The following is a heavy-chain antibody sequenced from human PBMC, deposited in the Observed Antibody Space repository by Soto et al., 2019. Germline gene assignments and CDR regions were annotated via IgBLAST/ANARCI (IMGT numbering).Heavy chain of an antibody. CDR3: ASDLVGASDSYGLDV. V-gene: IGHV3-33*01. Sequence: GGSLRLSCAASGFTFSNYGMHWVRQAPGKGLGWVAIIWHDGNNKYYADSVRGRFIISRDNSKNRLYLQMNSLRAEDTAVYYCASDLVGASDSYGLDVWGQGTPVTVSS. J-gene: IGHJ6*02. CDR1: GFTFSNYG. CDR2: IWHDGNNK. D-gene: IGHD1-26*01.